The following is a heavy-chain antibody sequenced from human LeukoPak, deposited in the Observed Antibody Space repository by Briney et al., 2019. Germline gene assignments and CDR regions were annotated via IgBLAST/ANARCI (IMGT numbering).Heavy chain of an antibody. Sequence: SVKVSCKASGGTFSSYAISWVRQAPGQGLEWMGGIIPIFGTANYAQKFQGRVTITADKSTNTAYMELSSLRSEDTAVYYCARHEQQDFEYVNWLWGYGMDVWGKGTTVTVSS. V-gene: IGHV1-69*06. D-gene: IGHD3-9*01. CDR1: GGTFSSYA. J-gene: IGHJ6*04. CDR3: ARHEQQDFEYVNWLWGYGMDV. CDR2: IIPIFGTA.